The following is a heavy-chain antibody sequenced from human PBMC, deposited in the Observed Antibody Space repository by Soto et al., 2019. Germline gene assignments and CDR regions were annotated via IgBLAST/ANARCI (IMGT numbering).Heavy chain of an antibody. CDR1: GGTFSTYA. J-gene: IGHJ4*02. Sequence: QVQLVQSGAEVKKPESSVKVSCKAPGGTFSTYAISWVRQAPGQGLEWMGGIIPMFGTANYAQRFQDRVTITEDESTNTVYMERRSLRSEDTAVYFCASGIQLWLRRINNGYSGWGQGPLVTVSS. CDR3: ASGIQLWLRRINNGYSG. V-gene: IGHV1-69*12. D-gene: IGHD5-18*01. CDR2: IIPMFGTA.